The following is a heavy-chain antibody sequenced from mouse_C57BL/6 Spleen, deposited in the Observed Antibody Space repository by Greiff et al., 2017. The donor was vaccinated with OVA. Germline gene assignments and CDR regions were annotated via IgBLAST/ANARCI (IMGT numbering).Heavy chain of an antibody. Sequence: VLLQQSGPGLVQPSQSLSITCTVSGFSLTSYGVHWVRQSPGKGLEWLGVIWRGGSTDYNAAFMSRLSITKDNSKSQVFFKMNSLQADDTAIYYCAKKAIYDGYYYAMDYWGQGTSVTVSS. J-gene: IGHJ4*01. CDR3: AKKAIYDGYYYAMDY. V-gene: IGHV2-5*01. D-gene: IGHD2-3*01. CDR1: GFSLTSYG. CDR2: IWRGGST.